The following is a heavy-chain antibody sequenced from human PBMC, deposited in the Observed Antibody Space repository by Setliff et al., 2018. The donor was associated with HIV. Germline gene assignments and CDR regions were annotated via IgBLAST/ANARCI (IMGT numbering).Heavy chain of an antibody. V-gene: IGHV4-4*07. Sequence: PSETLSLTCTVSGGSVSNYYWTWIRQSAGKGLEWIGHINTSGSTKYNPSHKSRLTMSVDSSGNQFSLTLTSVTAADTAVYYCARDPSTGWYYLDFWGPGALVTVSS. CDR2: INTSGST. J-gene: IGHJ4*02. CDR3: ARDPSTGWYYLDF. D-gene: IGHD6-19*01. CDR1: GGSVSNYY.